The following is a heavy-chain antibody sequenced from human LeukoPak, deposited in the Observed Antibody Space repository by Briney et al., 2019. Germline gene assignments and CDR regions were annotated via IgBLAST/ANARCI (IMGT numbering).Heavy chain of an antibody. CDR1: GFTFSSYW. J-gene: IGHJ4*02. V-gene: IGHV3-7*01. D-gene: IGHD3-16*01. CDR2: IKQDGSEK. CDR3: ASLRGISSGKPIDY. Sequence: TGGSLRLSCAASGFTFSSYWMSWVRQAPGKGLEWVANIKQDGSEKYYVDSVKGRFTISRDNAKNSLYLQMNSLRAEDTAVYYCASLRGISSGKPIDYWGQGTLVTVSS.